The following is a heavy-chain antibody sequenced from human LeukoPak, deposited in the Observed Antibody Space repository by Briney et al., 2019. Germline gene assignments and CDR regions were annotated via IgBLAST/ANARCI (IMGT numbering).Heavy chain of an antibody. Sequence: GGSLRLSCAASGFTFTTYAMSWVRQAPGKGLEWVSAISGSGGSTYYADSVKGRFTISRDNSKNTLYLQMNSLRAEDTAVYYGAKDRYGGSFDYWGQGTLVTVSS. J-gene: IGHJ4*02. CDR3: AKDRYGGSFDY. D-gene: IGHD4-23*01. CDR2: ISGSGGST. V-gene: IGHV3-23*01. CDR1: GFTFTTYA.